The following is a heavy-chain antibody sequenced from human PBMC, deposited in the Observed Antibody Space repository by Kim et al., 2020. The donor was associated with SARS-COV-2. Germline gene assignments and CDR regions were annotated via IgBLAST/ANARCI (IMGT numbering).Heavy chain of an antibody. J-gene: IGHJ4*02. Sequence: GGSLRLSCAASGFTFSSYAMSWVRQAPGKGLEWVSAISGSGGSTYYADSVKGRFTISRDNSKNTLYLQMNSLRAEDTAVYYCAKAELIAVVPTHAFDYWGQGTLVTVSS. CDR1: GFTFSSYA. CDR2: ISGSGGST. D-gene: IGHD6-19*01. V-gene: IGHV3-23*01. CDR3: AKAELIAVVPTHAFDY.